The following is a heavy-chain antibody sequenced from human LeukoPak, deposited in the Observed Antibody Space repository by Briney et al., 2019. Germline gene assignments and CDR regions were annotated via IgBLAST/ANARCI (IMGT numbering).Heavy chain of an antibody. CDR2: ISSSGNTI. CDR1: GFTFSDYY. D-gene: IGHD3-22*01. J-gene: IGHJ4*02. V-gene: IGHV3-11*01. CDR3: AREKMGYYYDSSGYFDY. Sequence: PGGSLRLSCAASGFTFSDYYMSWIRQAPGKGLEWVSYISSSGNTIYYADSVKGRFTISRDNARNSLYLQMNSLRAEDTAVYYCAREKMGYYYDSSGYFDYWGQGTLVTVSS.